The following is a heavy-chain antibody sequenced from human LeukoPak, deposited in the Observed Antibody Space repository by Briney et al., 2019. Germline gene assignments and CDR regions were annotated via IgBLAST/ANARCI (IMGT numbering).Heavy chain of an antibody. Sequence: GESLKISCKGSGYSFTAYWIAWVRQVPGKGLEYMGIIYPGDSDTRYSPSFQGQVTISADKSISTAYLQWSSLKASDTAMYYCARHVEGSGSFIDYWGQGTLVTVSS. CDR1: GYSFTAYW. CDR3: ARHVEGSGSFIDY. V-gene: IGHV5-51*01. CDR2: IYPGDSDT. D-gene: IGHD6-19*01. J-gene: IGHJ4*02.